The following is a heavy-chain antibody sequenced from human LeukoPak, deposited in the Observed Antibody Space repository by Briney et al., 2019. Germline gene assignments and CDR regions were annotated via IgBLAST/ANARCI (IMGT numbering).Heavy chain of an antibody. CDR1: GGSISSSSYY. J-gene: IGHJ4*02. CDR2: ISYTGTT. V-gene: IGHV4-39*01. D-gene: IGHD6-19*01. CDR3: ARQKGGVAGLKYYFDY. Sequence: SETLSLTCTVSGGSISSSSYYWGWIRPPPGKGLEWIGSISYTGTTYSTPSLKSRVTISVDTSKNQFSLKLSSVTAADTAVYYCARQKGGVAGLKYYFDYWGQGTLVTVSS.